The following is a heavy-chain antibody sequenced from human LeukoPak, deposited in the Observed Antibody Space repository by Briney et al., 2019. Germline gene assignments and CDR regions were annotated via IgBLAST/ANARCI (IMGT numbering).Heavy chain of an antibody. CDR2: IYSGGST. D-gene: IGHD6-13*01. CDR1: GFTVSSNY. J-gene: IGHJ4*02. CDR3: AKDRTSWYYSFDY. Sequence: GGSLRLSCAASGFTVSSNYMSWVRQAPGKGLEWVSVIYSGGSTYYADSVKGRFTISRDNSKNTLYLQMNSLRAEDTAVYYCAKDRTSWYYSFDYWGQGTLVTVSS. V-gene: IGHV3-66*01.